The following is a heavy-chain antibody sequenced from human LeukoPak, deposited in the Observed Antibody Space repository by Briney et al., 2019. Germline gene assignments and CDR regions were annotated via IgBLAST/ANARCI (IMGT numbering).Heavy chain of an antibody. CDR3: ARDEATGYFDY. Sequence: GASVKVSRKVSGYTLTELSMHWGRQAPGKGLEWMGGFDPEDGETIYAQKFQGRVTMTEDTSTDTAYMELSSLRSDDTAVYYCARDEATGYFDYWGQGTLVTASS. V-gene: IGHV1-24*01. CDR1: GYTLTELS. D-gene: IGHD1-26*01. J-gene: IGHJ4*02. CDR2: FDPEDGET.